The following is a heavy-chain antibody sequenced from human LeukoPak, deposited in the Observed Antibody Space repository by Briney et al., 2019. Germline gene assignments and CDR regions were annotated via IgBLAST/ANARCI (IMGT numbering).Heavy chain of an antibody. J-gene: IGHJ4*02. D-gene: IGHD3-22*01. CDR1: GGSISSYY. CDR3: ARLPLNYYDSSGYYLIDY. CDR2: IYYSGGT. V-gene: IGHV4-59*08. Sequence: SETLSLTCTVSGGSISSYYWSWIRQPPGKGLEWIGYIYYSGGTNYNPSLKSRVTISVDTSKNQFSLKLSSVTAADTAVYYCARLPLNYYDSSGYYLIDYWGQGTLVTVSS.